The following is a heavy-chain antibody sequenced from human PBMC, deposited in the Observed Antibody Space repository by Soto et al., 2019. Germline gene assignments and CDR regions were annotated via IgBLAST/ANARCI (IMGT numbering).Heavy chain of an antibody. CDR2: IYHSGST. CDR3: ASALYGDYFDY. J-gene: IGHJ4*02. Sequence: SETLSLTCAVSGGSISSGGYSWSWIRQPPGKGLEWIGYIYHSGSTNYNPSLKSRVTISVDKSKNQFSLKLSSVTAADTAVYYCASALYGDYFDYWGQGTLVTVSS. D-gene: IGHD4-17*01. V-gene: IGHV4-30-2*01. CDR1: GGSISSGGYS.